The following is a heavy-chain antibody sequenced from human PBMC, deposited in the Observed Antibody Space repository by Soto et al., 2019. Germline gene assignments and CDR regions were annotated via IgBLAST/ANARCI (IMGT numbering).Heavy chain of an antibody. Sequence: ETLSLTCTVSGASITGSSYWSWIRQPAGKGLEWIGRFSLSGTTNYNPSLRSRVTMSADVSKNQFSLRLTSVTAADTALYYCARGMAPPGAPAWYYFDSWGQGTLVTVSS. J-gene: IGHJ4*02. CDR3: ARGMAPPGAPAWYYFDS. CDR1: GASITGSSY. D-gene: IGHD6-13*01. CDR2: FSLSGTT. V-gene: IGHV4-4*07.